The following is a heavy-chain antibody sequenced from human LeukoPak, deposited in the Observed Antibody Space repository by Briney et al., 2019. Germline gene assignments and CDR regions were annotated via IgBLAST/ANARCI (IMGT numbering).Heavy chain of an antibody. D-gene: IGHD2-2*01. J-gene: IGHJ4*02. CDR1: GYSISSGYY. Sequence: SETLSLTCAVSGYSISSGYYWGWIRQPPGKGLEWIGSIYHSGSTYYNPSLKSRVNISVDTSKNQFSLKLSSVTAADTAVYYCARHRYCSSTSCYENFGYWGEGTLVTVSS. CDR3: ARHRYCSSTSCYENFGY. CDR2: IYHSGST. V-gene: IGHV4-38-2*01.